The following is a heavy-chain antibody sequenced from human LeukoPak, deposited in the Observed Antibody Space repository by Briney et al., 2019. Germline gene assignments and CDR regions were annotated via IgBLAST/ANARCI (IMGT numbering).Heavy chain of an antibody. D-gene: IGHD7-27*01. CDR2: ITSSSSYI. V-gene: IGHV3-21*01. J-gene: IGHJ4*02. Sequence: GGSLRLSCAASGFTFSIYTMNWVRQAPGKGLEWVSSITSSSSYIYYADSVKGRFTISRDNAKNSLYLQMNSLRAEDTAVYYCARDSAGDDFDYWGQGTLVTVSS. CDR1: GFTFSIYT. CDR3: ARDSAGDDFDY.